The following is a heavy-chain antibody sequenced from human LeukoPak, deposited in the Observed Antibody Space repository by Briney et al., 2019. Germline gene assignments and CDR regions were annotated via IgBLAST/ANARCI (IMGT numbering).Heavy chain of an antibody. CDR2: ISGGGGST. Sequence: GGSLRLSCAASGFTFSSYAMSWVRQAPGKGLEWVSAISGGGGSTYYADSVKGRFTISRDNSKNTLYLQMNSLRAEDTAVYYCAKGVLSRTSYDSSGSFDYWGQGTLVTVSS. CDR3: AKGVLSRTSYDSSGSFDY. V-gene: IGHV3-23*01. D-gene: IGHD3-22*01. J-gene: IGHJ4*02. CDR1: GFTFSSYA.